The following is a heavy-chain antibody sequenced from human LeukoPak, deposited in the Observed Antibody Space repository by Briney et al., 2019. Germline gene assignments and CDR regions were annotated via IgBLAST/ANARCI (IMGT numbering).Heavy chain of an antibody. J-gene: IGHJ5*02. Sequence: SVKVSCKASGGTFSSYAISWVRQAPGQGLEWMGGIIPIFGTANYAQKFQGRVTITADESTSTAYMELSSLRSEDTAVYYCARLDGSGSYPNWFDPWGQGTLVTVSS. CDR3: ARLDGSGSYPNWFDP. CDR1: GGTFSSYA. CDR2: IIPIFGTA. V-gene: IGHV1-69*01. D-gene: IGHD3-10*01.